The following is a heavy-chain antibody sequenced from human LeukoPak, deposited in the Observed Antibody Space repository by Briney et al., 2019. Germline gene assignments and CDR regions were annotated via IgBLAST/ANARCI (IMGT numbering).Heavy chain of an antibody. CDR1: GFTFSSYS. D-gene: IGHD5/OR15-5a*01. Sequence: GGSLRLSCAASGFTFSSYSMNWVRQAPGKGLEWVSYISSSSSTIYYADSVKGRFTISRDNAKNSLYLQMNSLRAEDTAVYYCARDSVWDAFDIWGQGTMVNVSS. CDR3: ARDSVWDAFDI. V-gene: IGHV3-48*01. J-gene: IGHJ3*02. CDR2: ISSSSSTI.